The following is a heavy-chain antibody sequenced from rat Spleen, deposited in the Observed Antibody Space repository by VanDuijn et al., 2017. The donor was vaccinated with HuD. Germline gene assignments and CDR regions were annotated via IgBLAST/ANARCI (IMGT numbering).Heavy chain of an antibody. J-gene: IGHJ4*01. Sequence: QVQLKESGPGLVQPSQTLSLTCTVTGFSLTTYNVHWIRQSPGKGLEWMGVIWNNGGTDYNSAIKSRLSISRDTSKSQVFLKMNSLQTEDTAMYFCANGRDMDAWGQGASVTVSS. CDR1: GFSLTTYN. V-gene: IGHV2-41*01. D-gene: IGHD1-11*01. CDR2: IWNNGGT. CDR3: ANGRDMDA.